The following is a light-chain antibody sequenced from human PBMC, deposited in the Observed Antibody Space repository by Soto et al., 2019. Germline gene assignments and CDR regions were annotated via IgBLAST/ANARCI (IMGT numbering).Light chain of an antibody. CDR1: SSNIGAGYD. CDR3: QSYDSSRSGSGGVV. CDR2: GNS. Sequence: QSVLTQPPSVSGAPGQRATISCTGSSSNIGAGYDVHWYQQLPGTAPKLLIYGNSNRPSGVPDRFSGSKSGTSASLAITGLQAADEADYYCQSYDSSRSGSGGVVFGGGTKVTVL. J-gene: IGLJ2*01. V-gene: IGLV1-40*01.